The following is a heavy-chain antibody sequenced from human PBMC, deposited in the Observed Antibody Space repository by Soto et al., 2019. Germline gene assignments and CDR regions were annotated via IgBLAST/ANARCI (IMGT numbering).Heavy chain of an antibody. Sequence: SETLSLTCAVSGGSISSSNWWSWVRQPPGKGLEWIGEIYHIGSTNYNPSLKSRVTISVDKSKNQFSLKLSSVTAADTAVYYCARVLRAYGSGSYFSYYYYGMDVWGQGTTVTVS. V-gene: IGHV4-4*02. CDR2: IYHIGST. CDR3: ARVLRAYGSGSYFSYYYYGMDV. D-gene: IGHD3-10*01. CDR1: GGSISSSNW. J-gene: IGHJ6*02.